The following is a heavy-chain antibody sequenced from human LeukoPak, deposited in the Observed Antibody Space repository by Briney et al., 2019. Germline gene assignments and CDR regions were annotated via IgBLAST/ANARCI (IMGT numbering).Heavy chain of an antibody. CDR3: AKEGYCSSTSCYQFDY. Sequence: GRSLRLSCAASGFTFSSYGMHWVRPAPGKGLEWVAVISYDGSNKYYADSVKGRFTISRDNSKNTPYLQMNSLRAEDTAVYYCAKEGYCSSTSCYQFDYWGQGTLVTVSS. J-gene: IGHJ4*02. V-gene: IGHV3-30*18. CDR1: GFTFSSYG. D-gene: IGHD2-2*01. CDR2: ISYDGSNK.